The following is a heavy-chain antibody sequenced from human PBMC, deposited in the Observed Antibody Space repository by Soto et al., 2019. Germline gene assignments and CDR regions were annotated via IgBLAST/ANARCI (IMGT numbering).Heavy chain of an antibody. Sequence: QVQLLESGGGVVQPERSLRLSCAASGFIFNGSGLHWVREAPGKGQEWVAMISYDGSSKYYADSVKGRFTISRDTSKNTMYLQMKSPRTEDTAVHYCAKERNGYKYYFDSWGQGTLVTVSS. J-gene: IGHJ4*02. V-gene: IGHV3-30-3*01. D-gene: IGHD5-12*01. CDR3: AKERNGYKYYFDS. CDR1: GFIFNGSG. CDR2: ISYDGSSK.